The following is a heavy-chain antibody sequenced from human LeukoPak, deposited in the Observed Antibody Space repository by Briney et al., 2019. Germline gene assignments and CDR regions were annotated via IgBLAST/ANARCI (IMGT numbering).Heavy chain of an antibody. Sequence: KPSETLSLTCAVYGGSFSGYYWSWIRQPPGKGLEWIGEINHSGSTNYNPSLKRRVTISVDTSKNQFSLKLSSVTAADTAVYYCARRIVVVIGDAFDIWGQGTMVTVSS. V-gene: IGHV4-34*01. CDR3: ARRIVVVIGDAFDI. D-gene: IGHD3-22*01. CDR1: GGSFSGYY. J-gene: IGHJ3*02. CDR2: INHSGST.